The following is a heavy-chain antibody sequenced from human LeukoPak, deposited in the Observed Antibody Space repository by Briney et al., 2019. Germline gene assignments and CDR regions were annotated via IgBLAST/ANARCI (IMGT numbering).Heavy chain of an antibody. CDR1: GGSISNYN. J-gene: IGHJ2*01. CDR3: ARLSSSWYQDWYFDL. CDR2: MCTSGST. V-gene: IGHV4-4*07. D-gene: IGHD6-13*01. Sequence: PSETLSLTCTFSGGSISNYNWSWIRQPVGKGLEWIERMCTSGSTNYNPSLKSRVTMSEDTSKKQFSLKLSSVTAADTAVYYCARLSSSWYQDWYFDLWGRGTLVTVSS.